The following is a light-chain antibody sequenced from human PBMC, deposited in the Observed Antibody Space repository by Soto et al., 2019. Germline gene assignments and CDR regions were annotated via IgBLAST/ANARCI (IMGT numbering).Light chain of an antibody. V-gene: IGKV3D-20*02. CDR1: QSVSSNY. J-gene: IGKJ1*01. CDR3: HQRQSWPRT. CDR2: GAS. Sequence: EIVLTQSPATLSVSPGERATLSCRASQSVSSNYLAWYQQKPGQAPRLLIYGASTRASGIPDRFSGSGSGTDFTLTISDVEPEDFAVYYCHQRQSWPRTFGQGTKVDIK.